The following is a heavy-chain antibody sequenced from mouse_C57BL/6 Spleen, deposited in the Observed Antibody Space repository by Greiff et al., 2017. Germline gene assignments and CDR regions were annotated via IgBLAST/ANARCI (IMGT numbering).Heavy chain of an antibody. V-gene: IGHV2-5*01. D-gene: IGHD1-1*01. CDR2: IWRGGST. CDR1: GFSLTSYG. CDR3: ASNYYGSSYAMDY. Sequence: VKLMESGPGLVQPSQSLSITCTVSGFSLTSYGVHWVRQSPGKGLEWLGVIWRGGSTDYNAAFMSRLSITKDNSKSQVFFKMNSLQADDTAIYYCASNYYGSSYAMDYWGQGTSVTVSS. J-gene: IGHJ4*01.